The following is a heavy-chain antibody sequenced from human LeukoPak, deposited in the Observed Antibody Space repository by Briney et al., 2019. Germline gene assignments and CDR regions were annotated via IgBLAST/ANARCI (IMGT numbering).Heavy chain of an antibody. CDR2: INPNSGGT. Sequence: ASVKVSCKASGYTFTGYYMHRVRQAPGQGLEWMGWINPNSGGTNYAQKFQGWVTMTRDTSISTAYMELSRLRSDDTAVYYCARGDYYGSGSYYFSPYYYYYGMDVWGKGTTVTVSS. V-gene: IGHV1-2*04. D-gene: IGHD3-10*01. CDR1: GYTFTGYY. J-gene: IGHJ6*04. CDR3: ARGDYYGSGSYYFSPYYYYYGMDV.